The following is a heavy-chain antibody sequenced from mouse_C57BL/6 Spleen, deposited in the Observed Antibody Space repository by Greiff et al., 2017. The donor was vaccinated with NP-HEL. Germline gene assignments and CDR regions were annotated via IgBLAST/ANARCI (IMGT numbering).Heavy chain of an antibody. D-gene: IGHD2-4*01. CDR1: GFTFTDYY. CDR3: AIYINYDYDGSYWYFDV. V-gene: IGHV7-3*01. CDR2: IRNKANGYTT. J-gene: IGHJ1*03. Sequence: EVMLVESGGGLVQPGGSLSLSCAASGFTFTDYYMSWVRQPPGKALEWLGFIRNKANGYTTEYSASVKGRFTISRDNSQSILYLQMNALRAEDSATYYCAIYINYDYDGSYWYFDVWGTGTTVTVSS.